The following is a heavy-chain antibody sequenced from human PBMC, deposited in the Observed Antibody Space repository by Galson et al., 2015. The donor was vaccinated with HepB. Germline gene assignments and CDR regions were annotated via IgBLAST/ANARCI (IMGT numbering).Heavy chain of an antibody. CDR3: AKDRITMVRGSLKVPFDY. Sequence: SLRLSCAASGFTFSSYAMSWVRQAPGKGLEWVSAISGSGGSTYYADSVKGRFTISRDNSKNTLYLQMNSLRAEDTAVYYCAKDRITMVRGSLKVPFDYWGQGTLVTVSS. V-gene: IGHV3-23*01. CDR2: ISGSGGST. CDR1: GFTFSSYA. D-gene: IGHD3-10*01. J-gene: IGHJ4*02.